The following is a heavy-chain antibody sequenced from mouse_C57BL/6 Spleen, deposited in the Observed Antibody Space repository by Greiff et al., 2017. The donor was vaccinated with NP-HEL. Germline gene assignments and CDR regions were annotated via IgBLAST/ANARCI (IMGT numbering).Heavy chain of an antibody. CDR1: GYTFTSYW. CDR2: IDPNSGGT. V-gene: IGHV1-72*01. J-gene: IGHJ4*01. Sequence: QVHLQQPGAELVKPGASVKLSCKASGYTFTSYWMHWVKQRPGRGLEWIGRIDPNSGGTKYNEKFKSKATLTVDKPSSTAYMQLSSLKSEDSAVYYCARGGRGGSFDCWGKGTSVTVSS. CDR3: ARGGRGGSFDC.